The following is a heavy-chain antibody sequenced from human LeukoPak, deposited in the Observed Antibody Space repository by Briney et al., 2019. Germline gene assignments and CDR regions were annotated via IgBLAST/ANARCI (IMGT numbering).Heavy chain of an antibody. CDR1: GGSISSGDYY. D-gene: IGHD3-3*01. CDR2: IYYSGST. Sequence: SSETLSLTCTVSGGSISSGDYYWSWIRQPPGKGLEWIGHIYYSGSTYYNPSLKSRVTMSVDTSKKQFSLKLNSVTAADTAVYYCARERDYTYYMDVWGKGTTVTVSS. J-gene: IGHJ6*03. CDR3: ARERDYTYYMDV. V-gene: IGHV4-30-4*08.